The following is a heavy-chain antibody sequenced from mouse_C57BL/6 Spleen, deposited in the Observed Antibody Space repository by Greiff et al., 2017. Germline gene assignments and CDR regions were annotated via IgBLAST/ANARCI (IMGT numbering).Heavy chain of an antibody. D-gene: IGHD1-1*01. J-gene: IGHJ4*01. CDR1: GYTFTSYW. Sequence: QVQLQQPGAELVMPGASVKLSCKASGYTFTSYWMHWVKQRPGQGLEWIGEIDPSDSYINYNQKFKGKSTLTVDKSSSTAYMQLSSLTSEDSAVYDCARGDTTGAMDYWGQGTSVTVAS. CDR2: IDPSDSYI. V-gene: IGHV1-69*01. CDR3: ARGDTTGAMDY.